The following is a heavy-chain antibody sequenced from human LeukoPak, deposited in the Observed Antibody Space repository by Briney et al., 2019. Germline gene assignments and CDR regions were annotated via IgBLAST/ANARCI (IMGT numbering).Heavy chain of an antibody. CDR1: GYSFTSYW. CDR3: ARNYYDFWSGYYQPFDY. D-gene: IGHD3-3*01. V-gene: IGHV5-51*01. CDR2: IYPGDSDT. J-gene: IGHJ4*02. Sequence: GESLKISCKGSGYSFTSYWIGWVRQMPGKGLEWMGIIYPGDSDTRYSPSFQGQVTISADKSISTAYLQWSSLKASDPAMYYCARNYYDFWSGYYQPFDYWGQGTLVTVSS.